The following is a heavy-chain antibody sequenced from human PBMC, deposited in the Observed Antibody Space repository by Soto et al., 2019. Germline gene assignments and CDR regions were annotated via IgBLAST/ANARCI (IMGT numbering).Heavy chain of an antibody. J-gene: IGHJ4*02. D-gene: IGHD3-10*01. CDR2: IYYSGST. Sequence: QVQLQESGPRLVKPSETVSLTCTVSGGSISSDYWSWIRQPPGKGLEWIGYIYYSGSTNYNPSLKRRVTISVDTSKNQFSLKLSSVTAAATAVYYCARQAGTGSGSSLGYWGQGTLVTVSS. CDR1: GGSISSDY. CDR3: ARQAGTGSGSSLGY. V-gene: IGHV4-59*08.